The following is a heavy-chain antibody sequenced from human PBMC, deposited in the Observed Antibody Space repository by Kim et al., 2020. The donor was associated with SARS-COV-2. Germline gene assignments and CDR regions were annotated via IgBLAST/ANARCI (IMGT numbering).Heavy chain of an antibody. V-gene: IGHV3-9*01. D-gene: IGHD6-13*01. CDR1: GFTFDDYA. J-gene: IGHJ6*02. CDR3: AKDIDRLVSYSSSLGGSYGMDV. Sequence: GGSLRLSCAASGFTFDDYAMHWVRQAPGKGLEWVSGISWNSGSIGYADSVKGRFTISRDNAKNSLYLQMNSLRAEDTALYYCAKDIDRLVSYSSSLGGSYGMDVWGQGTTVTVSS. CDR2: ISWNSGSI.